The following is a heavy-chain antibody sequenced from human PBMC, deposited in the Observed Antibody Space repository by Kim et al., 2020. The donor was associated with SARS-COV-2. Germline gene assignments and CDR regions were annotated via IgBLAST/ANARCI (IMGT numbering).Heavy chain of an antibody. V-gene: IGHV4-38-2*02. Sequence: SETLSLTCTVSGYSISSGYYWGWIRQPPGKGLEWIGSIYHSGSTYYNPSLKSRVTISVDTSKNQFSLKLSSVTAADTAVYYCARDYGSGSYLNWFDPWG. CDR1: GYSISSGYY. D-gene: IGHD3-10*01. CDR3: ARDYGSGSYLNWFDP. J-gene: IGHJ5*02. CDR2: IYHSGST.